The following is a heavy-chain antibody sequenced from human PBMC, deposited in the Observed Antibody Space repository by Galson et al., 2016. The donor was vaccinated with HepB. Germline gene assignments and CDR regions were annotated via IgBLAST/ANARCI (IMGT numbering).Heavy chain of an antibody. V-gene: IGHV3-21*01. CDR3: ASETSTVRGGLDI. CDR2: MSTSGSYI. J-gene: IGHJ3*02. CDR1: GFTFSIFS. Sequence: SLRLSCAASGFTFSIFSMNWVRQAPGKGLEWVSSMSTSGSYISYADSVKGRFTLSRDNSKNTVYLQMNSLRDEDTAIYYCASETSTVRGGLDIWGQGTMVTVSS. D-gene: IGHD3-10*01.